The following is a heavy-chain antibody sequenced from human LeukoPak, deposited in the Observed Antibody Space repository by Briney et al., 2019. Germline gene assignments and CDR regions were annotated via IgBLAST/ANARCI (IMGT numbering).Heavy chain of an antibody. CDR2: IQKDGSEK. CDR1: GFTFSTYW. J-gene: IGHJ4*02. Sequence: GGSLRLSCAASGFTFSTYWMSWVRQAPGKGLEWVATIQKDGSEKFYVDSVKGRFNISRDNAKNSLYLQMKSLRAEDTSFYYCTRVFSEHSYDSRQPVYFDSWGRGTQVTVSS. D-gene: IGHD3-16*01. V-gene: IGHV3-7*01. CDR3: TRVFSEHSYDSRQPVYFDS.